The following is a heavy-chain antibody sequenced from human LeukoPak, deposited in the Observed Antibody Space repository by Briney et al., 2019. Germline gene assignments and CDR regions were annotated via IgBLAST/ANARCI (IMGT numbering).Heavy chain of an antibody. Sequence: PSETLSLTCTVSDGSISSYYWNWIRQPPGKGLEWIGYIYYSGSTTYNPSLKSRVTISVDTSKNQFSLKLSSVTAADTAVYYCARARAVRGVIGYWGQGTLVTVSS. J-gene: IGHJ4*02. CDR1: DGSISSYY. CDR2: IYYSGST. D-gene: IGHD3-10*01. V-gene: IGHV4-59*12. CDR3: ARARAVRGVIGY.